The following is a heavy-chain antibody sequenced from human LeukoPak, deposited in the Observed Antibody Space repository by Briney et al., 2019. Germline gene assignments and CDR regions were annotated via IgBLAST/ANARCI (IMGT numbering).Heavy chain of an antibody. CDR1: GGSISSGGYS. CDR2: IYYSGST. D-gene: IGHD1-26*01. CDR3: ARDSGSYVYP. J-gene: IGHJ4*02. V-gene: IGHV4-30-4*07. Sequence: PSETLSLTCAVSGGSISSGGYSWSWIRQPPGKGLEWIGYIYYSGSTYYNPSLKSRVTISVDTSKNQFSLKLSSVTAADTAVYYCARDSGSYVYPWGQGTLVTVSS.